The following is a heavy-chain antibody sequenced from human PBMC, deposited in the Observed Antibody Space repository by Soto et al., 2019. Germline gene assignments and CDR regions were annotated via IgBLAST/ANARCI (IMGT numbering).Heavy chain of an antibody. V-gene: IGHV4-61*01. J-gene: IGHJ4*02. CDR2: IYHGGAT. D-gene: IGHD3-22*01. CDR3: ARDSSGRHDY. Sequence: SEALSLTCTVSGGYLISCSYYWSWIRQPPGKGLEWSGYIYHGGATSYNASLKSRVTISVDTSKNQFFLKVNSVTAADTAVYFCARDSSGRHDYWGQGTPVTVSS. CDR1: GGYLISCSYY.